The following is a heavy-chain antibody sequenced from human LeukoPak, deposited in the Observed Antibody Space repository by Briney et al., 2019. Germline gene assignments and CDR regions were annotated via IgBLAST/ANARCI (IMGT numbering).Heavy chain of an antibody. CDR3: ARSPGPSSSWYYYYYYYYMDV. J-gene: IGHJ6*03. Sequence: GGSLRLSCAASGFTFSSYAMSWVRQAPGKGLEWVSSLSGSGGSTYYADSVKGRFTISRDNAKNSLYLQMNSLRAEDTAVYYCARSPGPSSSWYYYYYYYYMDVWGKGTTVTISS. CDR2: LSGSGGST. D-gene: IGHD6-13*01. CDR1: GFTFSSYA. V-gene: IGHV3-23*01.